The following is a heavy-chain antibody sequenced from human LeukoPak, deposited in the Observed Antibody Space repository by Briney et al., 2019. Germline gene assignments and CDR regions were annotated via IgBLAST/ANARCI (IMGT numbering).Heavy chain of an antibody. J-gene: IGHJ1*01. V-gene: IGHV3-30*02. Sequence: GGSLRLSCAASGFTFSSYGMHWVRQAPGKGLEWVAFIRYDGSNKYYADSAKGRFTISRDNSKNTLYLQMNSLRAEDTAVYCCSIAGYDIVVVPAPGMYLQQWPQGTLVTVSS. CDR3: SIAGYDIVVVPAPGMYLQQ. CDR1: GFTFSSYG. CDR2: IRYDGSNK. D-gene: IGHD2-2*01.